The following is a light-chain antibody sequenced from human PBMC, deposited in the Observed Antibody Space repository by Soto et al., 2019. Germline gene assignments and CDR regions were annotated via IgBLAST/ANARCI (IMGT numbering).Light chain of an antibody. V-gene: IGLV2-14*01. Sequence: QSALTQPASVSGAPAQSMTISCTGTSSDVGGYNYVSWYQQHPGKAPKLMIYEVSNRPSGVSNRFSGSKSGNTASLTISGLQAEDEADYYCSSYTSSSTLYVFGTGTKVTVL. J-gene: IGLJ1*01. CDR2: EVS. CDR3: SSYTSSSTLYV. CDR1: SSDVGGYNY.